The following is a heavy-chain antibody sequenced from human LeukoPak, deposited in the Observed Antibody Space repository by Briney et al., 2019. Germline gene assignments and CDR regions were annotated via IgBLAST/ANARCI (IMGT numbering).Heavy chain of an antibody. CDR2: IYSSGST. V-gene: IGHV4-4*07. J-gene: IGHJ4*02. CDR3: AREDGGSYFDY. D-gene: IGHD2-15*01. CDR1: GGSTNSYY. Sequence: SETLSLTCSVSGGSTNSYYWSWIRQSGGKGLEWIGRIYSSGSTVYNPSLNSRLTMSIDTSKNQFSLKLSSVTAADTAVYYCAREDGGSYFDYWSQGTLVTVSS.